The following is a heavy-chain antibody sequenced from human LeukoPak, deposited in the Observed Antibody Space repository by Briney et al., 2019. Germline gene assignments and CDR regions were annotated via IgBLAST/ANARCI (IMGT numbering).Heavy chain of an antibody. J-gene: IGHJ6*02. CDR3: ARDRSGSGNYYYYGMDV. Sequence: PGGSLRLSCAASGFTFSSYGMHWVRQAPGKGLEWVAVIWYDGSNKYYADSVKGRFTISRDNSKSTLYLQMNSLRAEDTAVNYCARDRSGSGNYYYYGMDVWGQGTTVTVSS. D-gene: IGHD3-10*01. CDR2: IWYDGSNK. CDR1: GFTFSSYG. V-gene: IGHV3-33*01.